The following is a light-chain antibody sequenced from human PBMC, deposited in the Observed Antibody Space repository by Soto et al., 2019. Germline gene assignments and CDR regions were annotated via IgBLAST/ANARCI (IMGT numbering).Light chain of an antibody. CDR3: QQYNDCPWT. Sequence: DIQMTQSPSTLSASVGDRVTITCRASQSISSWLAWYQQKPGKDPMLLIYDASSLERGVPSRFRGSGSGTESSLTISGLQADDFATYCCQQYNDCPWTFGQGTKGEIK. J-gene: IGKJ1*01. CDR1: QSISSW. CDR2: DAS. V-gene: IGKV1-5*01.